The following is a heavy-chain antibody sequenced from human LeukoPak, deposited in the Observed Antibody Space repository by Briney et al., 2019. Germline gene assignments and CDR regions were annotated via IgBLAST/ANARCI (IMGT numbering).Heavy chain of an antibody. CDR3: ARAFSSGLVTYDY. V-gene: IGHV1-2*02. Sequence: GASVKVSCKASGYTFTGYYMHWVRQAPGQGLEWMGWINPNSGGTNYAQKFQGRVTMTRDTSISTAYMELSRLRSDDTAVYYCARAFSSGLVTYDYWGQGTLVTVSS. J-gene: IGHJ4*02. D-gene: IGHD3/OR15-3a*01. CDR1: GYTFTGYY. CDR2: INPNSGGT.